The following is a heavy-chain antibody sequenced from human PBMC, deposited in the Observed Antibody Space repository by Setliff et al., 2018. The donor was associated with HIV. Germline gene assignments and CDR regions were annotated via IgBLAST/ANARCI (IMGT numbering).Heavy chain of an antibody. J-gene: IGHJ4*02. V-gene: IGHV1-18*01. CDR1: GYTFTSYG. CDR3: ARFRAKYGDWFRFRPSDY. D-gene: IGHD4-17*01. CDR2: ISAYNGNT. Sequence: ASVKVSCKASGYTFTSYGISWVRQAPGQGLEWMGWISAYNGNTNYAQKLQGRVTMTTDTSTSTAYMELRSLRSDDTAVYYCARFRAKYGDWFRFRPSDYWGQGTLVTVS.